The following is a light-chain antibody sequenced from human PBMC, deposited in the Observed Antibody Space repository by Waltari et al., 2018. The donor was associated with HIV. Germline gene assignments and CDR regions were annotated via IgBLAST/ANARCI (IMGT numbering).Light chain of an antibody. CDR2: WDN. CDR3: AAWDDSLSGRV. V-gene: IGLV1-47*01. J-gene: IGLJ3*02. Sequence: QSVLTQPPSASGTPGQRVTIYCSGRNSNIGLNYVYCYQQLPGTAPKLLIYWDNQRPSGVPGRFSGSKSGTSASLAISGLRSEDEADYYCAAWDDSLSGRVFGGGTNLTVL. CDR1: NSNIGLNY.